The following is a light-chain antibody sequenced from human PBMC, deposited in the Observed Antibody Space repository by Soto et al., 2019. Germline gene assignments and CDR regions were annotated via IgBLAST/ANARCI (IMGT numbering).Light chain of an antibody. CDR3: MQGTHWPGT. J-gene: IGKJ1*01. CDR1: QSLVYSGGNTY. CDR2: KVS. V-gene: IGKV2-30*01. Sequence: DVVMTQSPLSLPVTLGQPASISCRSSQSLVYSGGNTYLSWFQQRPGQSPRRLIYKVSTRDSGVPDRFSGSGSGTDFTLKISRVEAEDVGVYHCMQGTHWPGTFGQGTKVEIK.